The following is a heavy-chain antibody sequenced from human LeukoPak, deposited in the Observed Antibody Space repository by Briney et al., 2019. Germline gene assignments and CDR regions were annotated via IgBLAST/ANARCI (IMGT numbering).Heavy chain of an antibody. CDR2: IRSKAYGGTP. CDR1: GFTFGDFT. V-gene: IGHV3-49*04. Sequence: PGGSLRLSCTASGFTFGDFTMSWVRQAPGKGLEWVGFIRSKAYGGTPEYAASVKGRFTISRDDSNSIAYLQMNSLKTEDTAVYYCARYQRRPSYWGQGTLVTVSS. CDR3: ARYQRRPSY. J-gene: IGHJ4*02.